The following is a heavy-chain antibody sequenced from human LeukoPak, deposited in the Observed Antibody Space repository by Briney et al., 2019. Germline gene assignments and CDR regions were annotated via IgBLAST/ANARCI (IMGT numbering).Heavy chain of an antibody. CDR2: ISYDGSNK. CDR3: AGIGS. Sequence: PGGSLRLSCAASGFTFSNYAMHWVRQAPGKGLEWVAVISYDGSNKYYTDSVKGRFTISGDSSKNTLYLQMNSLRVEDTAVYYCAGIGSWGQGTLVTVSS. J-gene: IGHJ5*02. CDR1: GFTFSNYA. V-gene: IGHV3-30*04. D-gene: IGHD3-16*01.